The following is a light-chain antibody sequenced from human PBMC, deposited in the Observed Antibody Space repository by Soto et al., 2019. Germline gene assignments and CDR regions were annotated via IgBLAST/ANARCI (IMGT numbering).Light chain of an antibody. V-gene: IGKV3-15*01. CDR1: QFVSSR. J-gene: IGKJ4*02. CDR2: DTS. CDR3: QEYIQWPPGM. Sequence: DIVVTQSPATLSASPGERVTLSCRASQFVSSRLAWYQQRPGQVPRLLIYDTSTRAPGISARFSGSGSGTELTLTIGSLQSEDFAVYYCQEYIQWPPGMFGAGTTVDIK.